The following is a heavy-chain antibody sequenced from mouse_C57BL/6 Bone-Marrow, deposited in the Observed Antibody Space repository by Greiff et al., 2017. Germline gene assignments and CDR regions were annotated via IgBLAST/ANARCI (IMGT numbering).Heavy chain of an antibody. CDR3: AHITTVVAPWYFDV. Sequence: VQLQQSGAELVKPGASVKISCKASGYAFSSYWMNWVKQRPGKGLAWIGQIYPGDGDTNYNGKFKGKATLTADKSSSTAYMQLSSLTSEDSAVYFCAHITTVVAPWYFDVWGTGTTVTVSS. CDR2: IYPGDGDT. V-gene: IGHV1-80*01. J-gene: IGHJ1*03. CDR1: GYAFSSYW. D-gene: IGHD1-1*01.